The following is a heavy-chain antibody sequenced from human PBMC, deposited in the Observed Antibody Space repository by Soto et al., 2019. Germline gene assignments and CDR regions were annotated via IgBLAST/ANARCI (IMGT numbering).Heavy chain of an antibody. CDR1: GFTFRSDG. CDR2: ISGSGGST. V-gene: IGHV3-23*01. CDR3: AKESGGIGGSFDY. D-gene: IGHD2-15*01. J-gene: IGHJ4*02. Sequence: EVQLLESGGGLVQPGGSLRLSCAASGFTFRSDGMSWVRQAPGKGLEWVSGISGSGGSTYYADSVKGWFTISRENSKNTLYLQMNSLRAEDTAVYYCAKESGGIGGSFDYWGQGTLVTVSS.